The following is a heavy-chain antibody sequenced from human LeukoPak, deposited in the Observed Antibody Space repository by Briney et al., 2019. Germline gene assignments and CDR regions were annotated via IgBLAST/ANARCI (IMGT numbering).Heavy chain of an antibody. CDR2: INGDATDT. J-gene: IGHJ4*02. Sequence: GGSLRLSCAASGFTFSSYWMHWVRQAPGKGLVWVSRINGDATDTNYADSVKGRFTISRDNAMNTLYLQMNSLTAEDTAVYYRAREFFGYSFPLWGQGTLVSVSS. CDR3: AREFFGYSFPL. D-gene: IGHD5-18*01. CDR1: GFTFSSYW. V-gene: IGHV3-74*01.